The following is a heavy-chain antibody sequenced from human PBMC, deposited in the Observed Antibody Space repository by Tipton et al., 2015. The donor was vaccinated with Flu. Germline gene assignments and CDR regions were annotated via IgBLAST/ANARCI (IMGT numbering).Heavy chain of an antibody. J-gene: IGHJ6*02. CDR2: IYYSGST. V-gene: IGHV4-61*01. D-gene: IGHD2-21*01. CDR3: ARDQVSPHLTYGMDV. Sequence: TLSLTCTVSGGSVSSGSYYWSWIRQPPGKGLEWIGYIYYSGSTNYNPSLKSRVTISVDTSKNQFSLKLCSVTAADTAVYYCARDQVSPHLTYGMDVWGQGTTVTVSS. CDR1: GGSVSSGSYY.